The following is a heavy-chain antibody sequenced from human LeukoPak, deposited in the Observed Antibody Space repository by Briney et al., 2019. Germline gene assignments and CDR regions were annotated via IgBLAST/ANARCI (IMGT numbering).Heavy chain of an antibody. V-gene: IGHV3-53*01. CDR3: ARGIPGLT. J-gene: IGHJ4*02. Sequence: GGSLRLSXAASGFTVSSNYMSWVRQAPGKGLEWVSLIYSGGSTYYADSVKGRFTISRDNSKNTLYLQMNSLRAEDTAVYYCARGIPGLTWGQGTLVTVSS. CDR2: IYSGGST. D-gene: IGHD1-14*01. CDR1: GFTVSSNY.